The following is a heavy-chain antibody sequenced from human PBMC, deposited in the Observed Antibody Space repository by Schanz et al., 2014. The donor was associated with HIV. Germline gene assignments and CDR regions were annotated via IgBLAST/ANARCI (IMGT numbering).Heavy chain of an antibody. CDR3: VRDQSLWGSGYTYFDH. Sequence: VQLVESGGGLVQPGGSLRLSCAASGISLTNNAMTWVRQVPGKGLEWVAVIWFDGSNKYYGDSVKGRFTIARDNSKNTLYLQMNSLRVEDTAVYHCVRDQSLWGSGYTYFDHWGQGTQVTVSS. V-gene: IGHV3-33*08. CDR2: IWFDGSNK. D-gene: IGHD5-12*01. CDR1: GISLTNNA. J-gene: IGHJ4*02.